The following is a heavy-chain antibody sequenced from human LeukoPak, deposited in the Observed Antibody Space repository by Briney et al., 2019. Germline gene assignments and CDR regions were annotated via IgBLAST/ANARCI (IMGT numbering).Heavy chain of an antibody. V-gene: IGHV3-23*01. CDR1: GFSFSSYS. D-gene: IGHD3-9*01. CDR3: AKRIYDILTGQTGFDY. Sequence: SGGSLRLSCATSGFSFSSYSMSWVRQAPGKGLEWVSAISGSGGSTYYADSVKGRFTISRDNSKNTLYLQMNSLRAEGTAVYYCAKRIYDILTGQTGFDYGAREPWSPSPQ. CDR2: ISGSGGST. J-gene: IGHJ4*02.